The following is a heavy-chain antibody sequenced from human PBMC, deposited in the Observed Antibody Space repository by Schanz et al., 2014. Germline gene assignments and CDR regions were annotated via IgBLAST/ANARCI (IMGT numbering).Heavy chain of an antibody. CDR2: INTADTT. J-gene: IGHJ4*02. CDR1: GFIFNDYY. CDR3: AKEESPPSRVDY. Sequence: VQLVESGGGLVKPGGSLRLSCAASGFIFNDYYMNWIRQAPGKGLEWVSAINTADTTYYADSVKGRFTISRDNSKNTVYLQMNSLRAEDTAVYYCAKEESPPSRVDYWGRGTLVTVSS. V-gene: IGHV3-66*02.